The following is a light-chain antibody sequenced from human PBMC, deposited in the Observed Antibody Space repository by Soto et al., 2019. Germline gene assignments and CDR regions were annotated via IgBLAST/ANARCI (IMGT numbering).Light chain of an antibody. CDR3: QKRRNWPVT. J-gene: IGKJ3*01. CDR1: QNVANY. CDR2: ESS. Sequence: EIVLTQSPATLSLSPGERATLSCRASQNVANYLDWYQQKPGQAPRLLIYESSNRATGIAARFSGSGSGTDFTITISSLEPEDFAVYYCQKRRNWPVTSGHGTKVDI. V-gene: IGKV3-11*01.